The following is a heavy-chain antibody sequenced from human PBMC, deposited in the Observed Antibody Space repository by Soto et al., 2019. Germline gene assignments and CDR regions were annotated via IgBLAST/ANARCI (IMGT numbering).Heavy chain of an antibody. CDR3: ARDSCSSTSCYVGFDY. D-gene: IGHD2-2*01. J-gene: IGHJ4*02. V-gene: IGHV3-48*01. Sequence: EVQLVESGGGLVQPGGSLRLSCAASGFTFSSYSMNWVRQAPGKGLEWVSYISSSSSTIYYADSVKGRFTISRDNAKNSLYLQMNRLRAEDTAVYYCARDSCSSTSCYVGFDYWGQGTLVTVSS. CDR1: GFTFSSYS. CDR2: ISSSSSTI.